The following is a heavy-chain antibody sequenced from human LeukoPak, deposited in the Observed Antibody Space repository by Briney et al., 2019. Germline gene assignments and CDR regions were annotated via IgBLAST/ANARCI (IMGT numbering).Heavy chain of an antibody. V-gene: IGHV1-69*13. D-gene: IGHD2-8*01. CDR3: ASPNGGFGVYCYGMDV. J-gene: IGHJ6*02. CDR2: IIPIFGTA. Sequence: GASVKVSCKASGGTFGSYAISWVRQAPGQGLEWMGGIIPIFGTANYAQKFQGRVTITADESTSTAYMELSSLRSEDTAVYYCASPNGGFGVYCYGMDVWGQGTTVTVSS. CDR1: GGTFGSYA.